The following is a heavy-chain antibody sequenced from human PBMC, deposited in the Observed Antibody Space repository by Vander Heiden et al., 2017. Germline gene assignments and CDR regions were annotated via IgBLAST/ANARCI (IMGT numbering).Heavy chain of an antibody. Sequence: EVQLVESGGGLVQPGGSLKLSCAASGFTFSASAMHWFRQASGKGLEWVGRIRSKANNYATAYAASVKGRFTISRDDSKNTAYLQMNSLKTEDTAVYYCTRHVRGYDSSGYIGDYWGQGTLVTVSS. V-gene: IGHV3-73*02. CDR3: TRHVRGYDSSGYIGDY. J-gene: IGHJ4*02. D-gene: IGHD3-22*01. CDR1: GFTFSASA. CDR2: IRSKANNYAT.